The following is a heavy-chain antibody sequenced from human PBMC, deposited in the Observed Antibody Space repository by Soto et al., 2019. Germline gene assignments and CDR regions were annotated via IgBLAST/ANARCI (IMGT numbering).Heavy chain of an antibody. CDR3: ARDTIAVAGSGDAFDI. D-gene: IGHD6-19*01. Sequence: SETLSLTCPVPSGSISSSSWWSWVRQPPGKEREWIGEIYHSGSTNYNPTLKSRVTISVDKSKNQFSLKLSSVTAADTAVYYCARDTIAVAGSGDAFDIWGQGTMVTVSS. J-gene: IGHJ3*02. CDR2: IYHSGST. CDR1: SGSISSSSW. V-gene: IGHV4-4*02.